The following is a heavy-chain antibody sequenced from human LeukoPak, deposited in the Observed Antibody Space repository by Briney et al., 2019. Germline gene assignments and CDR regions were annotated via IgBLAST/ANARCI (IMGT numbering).Heavy chain of an antibody. CDR2: IYTSGST. J-gene: IGHJ4*02. CDR1: GGSISSYY. D-gene: IGHD3-22*01. Sequence: SETLSLTCTVSGGSISSYYCSWIRQPAGKGLEWIGRIYTSGSTNYNPSLKSRVTMSVDTSKNQFSLKLSSVTAADTAVYYCAREEAGRYYDSSGYSSRKYFDYWGQGTLVTVSS. CDR3: AREEAGRYYDSSGYSSRKYFDY. V-gene: IGHV4-4*07.